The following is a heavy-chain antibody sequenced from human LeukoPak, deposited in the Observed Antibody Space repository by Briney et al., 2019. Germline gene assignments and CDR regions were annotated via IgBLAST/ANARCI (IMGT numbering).Heavy chain of an antibody. CDR2: INPSGGST. Sequence: ASVTVSFTASGYTFTSCYMHWVRQAPGQGLEWMGIINPSGGSTSYAQKFQGRVTMTRDTSTSTVYMELSSLRSEDTAVYYCAREYGDSRKHFDYWGQGTLVTVSS. CDR1: GYTFTSCY. CDR3: AREYGDSRKHFDY. J-gene: IGHJ4*02. V-gene: IGHV1-46*01. D-gene: IGHD4-17*01.